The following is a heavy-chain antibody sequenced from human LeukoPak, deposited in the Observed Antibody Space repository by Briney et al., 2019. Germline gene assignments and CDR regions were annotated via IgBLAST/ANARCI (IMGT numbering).Heavy chain of an antibody. CDR2: VYYSGST. V-gene: IGHV4-61*01. D-gene: IGHD6-6*01. J-gene: IGHJ6*02. CDR1: GVSVSSGSYY. Sequence: PSETLSLTCTVSGVSVSSGSYYWSWLRQPPGKGLEWIGYVYYSGSTNYNPSLKSGVTISVDTSKNQFSLKLTSVTAADTAVYYCARSGSSGYYYGVDVWGQGTTVTVSS. CDR3: ARSGSSGYYYGVDV.